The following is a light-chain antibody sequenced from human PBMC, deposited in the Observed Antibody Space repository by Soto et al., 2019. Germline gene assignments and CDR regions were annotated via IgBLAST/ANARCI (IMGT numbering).Light chain of an antibody. Sequence: EIVLTQSPGTLSLFPGERATLSCRASQSVSSNYLAWYQQKPGQAPRLLIYGASSRATGIPDRFSGSGSGTDFTLTISRLEPEEFAVYYCQQYGSSPWTFGQGTKVEIK. V-gene: IGKV3-20*01. CDR3: QQYGSSPWT. CDR2: GAS. CDR1: QSVSSNY. J-gene: IGKJ1*01.